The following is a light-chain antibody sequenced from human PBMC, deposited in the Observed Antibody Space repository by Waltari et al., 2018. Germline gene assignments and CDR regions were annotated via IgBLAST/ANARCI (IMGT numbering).Light chain of an antibody. CDR2: ETN. Sequence: QSVLTQPPSVSAFPGHKVTISCSGGPSTICNTGVYWYRQLPGSVPELLIYETNGRPTGTPDRFSASKSGTSATLDITGLQPGDEADYYCGTWDSSMAVWLFGGGTKLIV. CDR3: GTWDSSMAVWL. J-gene: IGLJ3*02. CDR1: PSTICNTG. V-gene: IGLV1-51*02.